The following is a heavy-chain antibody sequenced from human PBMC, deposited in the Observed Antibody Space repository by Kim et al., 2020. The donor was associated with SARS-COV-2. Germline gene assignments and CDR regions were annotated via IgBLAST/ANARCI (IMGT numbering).Heavy chain of an antibody. J-gene: IGHJ6*02. CDR2: IIPIFGTA. V-gene: IGHV1-69*01. CDR3: ARDRGPYCGGDCYPYDYYYGMDV. Sequence: IIPIFGTANYAQKFQGRVTITADESTSTAYMELSSLRSEDTAVYYCARDRGPYCGGDCYPYDYYYGMDVWGQGTTVTVSS. D-gene: IGHD2-21*02.